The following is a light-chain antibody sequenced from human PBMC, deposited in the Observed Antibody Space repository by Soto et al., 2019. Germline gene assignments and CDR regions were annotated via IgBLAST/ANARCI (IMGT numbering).Light chain of an antibody. CDR1: SSNIGSYT. J-gene: IGLJ2*01. V-gene: IGLV1-44*01. CDR2: SNN. Sequence: QAVVTQPPSASGTPGQRVTISCSGSSSNIGSYTVNWYQQVPGTAPKLLMYSNNQGPSGVPDRFSGSKSGTSASLAISGLQSEDGADYYCAAWDDSLKGLVFGGGTKLTVL. CDR3: AAWDDSLKGLV.